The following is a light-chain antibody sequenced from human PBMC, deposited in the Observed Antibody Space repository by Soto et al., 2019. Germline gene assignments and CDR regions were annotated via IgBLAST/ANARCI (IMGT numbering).Light chain of an antibody. J-gene: IGKJ1*01. CDR1: QSVLYSSNNKNY. Sequence: DIVMTQSPDSLAVSLGERATINCKSSQSVLYSSNNKNYLTWYQQKPGQPPKLLIYWASTRESGVPDRFSGSGSGPDFNLTISSLQAEDVAVYYCKQYYSTPWTFGQGTKVEIK. CDR2: WAS. V-gene: IGKV4-1*01. CDR3: KQYYSTPWT.